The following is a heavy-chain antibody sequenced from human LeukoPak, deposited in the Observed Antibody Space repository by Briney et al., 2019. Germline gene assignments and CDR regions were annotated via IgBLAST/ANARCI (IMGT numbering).Heavy chain of an antibody. V-gene: IGHV3-48*02. Sequence: GGSLRLSCIGSGCSFSNYRMNWVRQAPGKGLEWISYSNSGGSPVSYAESVHGRFTISRDNAKNSLYLQMNSLRDEDTAVYYCARDRSLSVAGIFDYWGQGTLVTVSS. J-gene: IGHJ4*02. CDR3: ARDRSLSVAGIFDY. CDR1: GCSFSNYR. CDR2: SNSGGSPV. D-gene: IGHD6-19*01.